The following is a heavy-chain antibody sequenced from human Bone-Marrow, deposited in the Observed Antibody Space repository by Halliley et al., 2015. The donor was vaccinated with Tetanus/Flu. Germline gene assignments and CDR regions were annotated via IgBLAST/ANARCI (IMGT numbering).Heavy chain of an antibody. CDR3: ARRGLAIPVIGTPYPAADFDF. D-gene: IGHD2-21*01. Sequence: TLSLTCTVSGGSISSSNYYWGWIRQPPGKGLEWIGSKLYSGSTHYNPSLKSRVTISQDTSKNQFSLKLRSVTAADTAVYYCARRGLAIPVIGTPYPAADFDFWGRGTLVTVSA. CDR1: GGSISSSNYY. J-gene: IGHJ4*02. CDR2: KLYSGST. V-gene: IGHV4-39*01.